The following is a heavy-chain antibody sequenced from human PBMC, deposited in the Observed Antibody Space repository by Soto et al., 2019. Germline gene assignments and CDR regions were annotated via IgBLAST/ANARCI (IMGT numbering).Heavy chain of an antibody. CDR3: ARTKCSGGSCYSWSLDY. Sequence: SETLSLTCTVSGGSITTGGYYWSWIRQLPGKGLEWIGHRYYSESTYYNPSLKSRVFISLDTSKNQFSLKLSFVTAADTAMYYCARTKCSGGSCYSWSLDYWGQGTPVTV. CDR1: GGSITTGGYY. D-gene: IGHD2-15*01. V-gene: IGHV4-31*03. J-gene: IGHJ4*02. CDR2: RYYSEST.